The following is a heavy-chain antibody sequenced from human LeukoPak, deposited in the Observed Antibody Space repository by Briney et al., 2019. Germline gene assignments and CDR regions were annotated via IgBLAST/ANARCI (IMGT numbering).Heavy chain of an antibody. CDR1: GFTFSSYA. CDR3: ARDPTEQWVWYFVY. CDR2: ISYDGSNK. V-gene: IGHV3-30*04. D-gene: IGHD1/OR15-1a*01. J-gene: IGHJ4*02. Sequence: GGSLRLSCAASGFTFSSYAMHWVRQAPGKGLEWVADISYDGSNKYYADSVKGRFTISRDNSKNTLYLQMNSLRAEDTAVYYCARDPTEQWVWYFVYRGQGTLVTVSS.